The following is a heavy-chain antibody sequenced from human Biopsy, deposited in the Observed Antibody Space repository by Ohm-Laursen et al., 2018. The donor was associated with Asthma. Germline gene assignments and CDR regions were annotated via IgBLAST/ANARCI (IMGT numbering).Heavy chain of an antibody. J-gene: IGHJ6*02. CDR1: GGYMRSGNYY. CDR3: VRGSSSWHHGPFHYYYGLDV. V-gene: IGHV4-39*01. Sequence: SETLSLTCSPSSGSGGYMRSGNYYWGWIRQPPGKGLEWIGSIYYSGTTYYNPSLGSRVTVSADTSKKQFSLKLTSVTAADTAVYYCVRGSSSWHHGPFHYYYGLDVWGQGTTATVSS. D-gene: IGHD6-13*01. CDR2: IYYSGTT.